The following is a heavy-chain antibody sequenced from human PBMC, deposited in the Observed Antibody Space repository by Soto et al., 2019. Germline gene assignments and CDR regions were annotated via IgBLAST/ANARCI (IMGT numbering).Heavy chain of an antibody. CDR1: GFPFSSYS. Sequence: EVQLLQSGGGLVQPGGSLRLSCVASGFPFSSYSMNWVRQTPGKGLEWVSAILYNGAKTYYADSVEGRFTVSRDNSKNTLYLQMDSLRAEDTAVYYGAAYFQRVTVNYWGQGTLVTVSS. J-gene: IGHJ4*02. D-gene: IGHD3-10*01. V-gene: IGHV3-23*01. CDR3: AAYFQRVTVNY. CDR2: ILYNGAKT.